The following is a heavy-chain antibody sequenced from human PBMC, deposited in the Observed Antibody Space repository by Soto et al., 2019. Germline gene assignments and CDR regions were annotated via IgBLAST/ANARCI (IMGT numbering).Heavy chain of an antibody. Sequence: QVQLVQYGAEVRKPGASVKVSCKASGYDFTDHYIHWERQAPGQGLEWMGVISPDGGSTRYSQKFQARITLTRDTSTSTVYMELSSLRSEDTAVYFCAIAPRGGVIIVITSAQLVYVGQGTMVTVSS. CDR1: GYDFTDHY. CDR2: ISPDGGST. V-gene: IGHV1-46*01. CDR3: AIAPRGGVIIVITSAQLVY. D-gene: IGHD3-3*01. J-gene: IGHJ4*02.